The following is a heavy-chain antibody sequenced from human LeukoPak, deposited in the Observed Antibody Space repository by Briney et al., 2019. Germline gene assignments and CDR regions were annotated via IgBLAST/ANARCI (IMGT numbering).Heavy chain of an antibody. Sequence: PGRSLRLSCAASGFTFSSYAMHWVRQAPGKGLEWVAIISYDGSNKYYADFVKGRFTISRDNSKNTLYLQMNSLRAEDTAVYYCARDRLIMGYCSSTSCSVSYFDYWGQGTLVTVSS. V-gene: IGHV3-30-3*01. CDR3: ARDRLIMGYCSSTSCSVSYFDY. D-gene: IGHD2-2*01. CDR1: GFTFSSYA. J-gene: IGHJ4*02. CDR2: ISYDGSNK.